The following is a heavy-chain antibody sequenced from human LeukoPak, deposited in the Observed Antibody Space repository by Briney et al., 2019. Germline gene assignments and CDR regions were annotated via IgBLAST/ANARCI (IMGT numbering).Heavy chain of an antibody. V-gene: IGHV3-74*01. Sequence: GGSLRLSCAASGFTFSHYWMHWVRQAPGKGLVWVSRINSERSRTTYADSVKGRFTISRDNAENTLYLQMDSLRAEDTAVYYCARDLSTNPYWGQGTLVTVSS. CDR3: ARDLSTNPY. J-gene: IGHJ4*02. CDR1: GFTFSHYW. D-gene: IGHD2-8*01. CDR2: INSERSRT.